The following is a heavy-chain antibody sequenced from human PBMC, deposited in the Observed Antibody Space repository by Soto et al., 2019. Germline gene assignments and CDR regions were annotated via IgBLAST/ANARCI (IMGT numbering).Heavy chain of an antibody. V-gene: IGHV3-21*01. CDR3: ARESEDLTSNFDY. J-gene: IGHJ4*02. CDR1: GFTFTRYS. CDR2: ISSTTNYI. Sequence: GGSLRLSCAASGFTFTRYSMNWVRQAPGKGLEWVSSISSTTNYIYYADSMKGRFTVSRDNAKDSVYLEMNSLSAEDTAVYYCARESEDLTSNFDYWGQGTLVTVSS.